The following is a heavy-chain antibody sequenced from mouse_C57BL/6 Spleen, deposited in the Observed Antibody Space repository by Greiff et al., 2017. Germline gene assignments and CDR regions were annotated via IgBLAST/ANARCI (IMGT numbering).Heavy chain of an antibody. V-gene: IGHV1-26*01. J-gene: IGHJ3*01. CDR1: GYTFTDYY. CDR3: ARLDGYQFAY. CDR2: INPNNGGT. Sequence: EVQLQQSGPELVKPGASVKISCKASGYTFTDYYMNWVKQSHGKSLEWIGDINPNNGGTSYNQKFKGKATLTVDKSSSTAYMELRSLTSEDSAVYYCARLDGYQFAYWGQGTLVTVSA. D-gene: IGHD2-3*01.